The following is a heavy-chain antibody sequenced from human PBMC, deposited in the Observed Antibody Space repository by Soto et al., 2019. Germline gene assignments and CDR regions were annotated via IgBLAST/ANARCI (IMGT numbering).Heavy chain of an antibody. J-gene: IGHJ4*02. CDR1: GFSLTTTGVG. CDR2: VFWDGGE. Sequence: QITLRESGPSLVKPTETLTLTCTFSGFSLTTTGVGVGWIRQPPGKALEWLAVVFWDGGERYSPSLKNRVTITKDTSKAQVVFTMTNMDPADTATYYCTQVYGSGSWGWYFHSWGQGTLVTVSS. V-gene: IGHV2-5*02. D-gene: IGHD1-26*01. CDR3: TQVYGSGSWGWYFHS.